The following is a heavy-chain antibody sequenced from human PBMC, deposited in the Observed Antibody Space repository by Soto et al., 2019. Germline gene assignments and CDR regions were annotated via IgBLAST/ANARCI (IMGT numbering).Heavy chain of an antibody. CDR1: GGSLGSYY. V-gene: IGHV4-4*09. D-gene: IGHD3-16*01. J-gene: IGHJ6*02. CDR2: IFSSGTT. CDR3: ARVPSPFDYYYAMDV. Sequence: PSETLSLTCTVSGGSLGSYYWSWIRQPPGKGLEWIGYIFSSGTTYYNPSLKSRLTMSLDASQNQFSLKLNSLTDADTAVYFCARVPSPFDYYYAMDVWGQGTTVTVSS.